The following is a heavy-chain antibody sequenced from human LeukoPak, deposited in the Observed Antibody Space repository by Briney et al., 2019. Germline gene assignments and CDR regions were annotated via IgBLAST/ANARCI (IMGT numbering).Heavy chain of an antibody. J-gene: IGHJ4*02. D-gene: IGHD7-27*01. CDR3: ARVPYVTGTGHFDY. Sequence: GGSLRLSCAASGFTFSSYAMHWVRQAPGKGPEWVAVISYDGSNKYYADSVKGRFTISRDNSKNTLYLQMNSLRAEDTAVYYCARVPYVTGTGHFDYWGQGTLVTVSS. CDR2: ISYDGSNK. CDR1: GFTFSSYA. V-gene: IGHV3-30*01.